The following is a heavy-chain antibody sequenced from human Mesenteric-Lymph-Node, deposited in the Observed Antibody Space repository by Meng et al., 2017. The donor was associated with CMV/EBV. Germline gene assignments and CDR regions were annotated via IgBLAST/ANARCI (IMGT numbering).Heavy chain of an antibody. D-gene: IGHD6-25*01. CDR3: AREEAAPWDYFDY. V-gene: IGHV3-30-3*01. CDR1: EFTFSSEA. Sequence: ATEFTFSSEAKHWVRQAPGKGLEWVAVISYDGSSTYYADSVKGRFTISGDNSKNTLYLQMNSLRVEDMALYYCAREEAAPWDYFDYWGQGTLVTVSS. CDR2: ISYDGSST. J-gene: IGHJ4*02.